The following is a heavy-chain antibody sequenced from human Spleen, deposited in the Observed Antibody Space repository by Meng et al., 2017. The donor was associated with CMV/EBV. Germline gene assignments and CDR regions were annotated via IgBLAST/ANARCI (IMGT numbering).Heavy chain of an antibody. CDR2: IWYDGSSK. CDR3: ARDRWARGYTYDYGDY. J-gene: IGHJ4*02. D-gene: IGHD5-18*01. V-gene: IGHV3-33*01. Sequence: FSFNSYGMHWVRQAPGKGLEWVALIWYDGSSKNYADSVKGRFTISRDNSKNTLYLQMDSLRAEDTAVYYCARDRWARGYTYDYGDYWGQGTLVTVSS. CDR1: FSFNSYG.